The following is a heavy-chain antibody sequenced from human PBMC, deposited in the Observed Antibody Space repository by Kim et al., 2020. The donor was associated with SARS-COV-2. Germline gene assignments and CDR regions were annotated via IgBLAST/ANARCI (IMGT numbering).Heavy chain of an antibody. CDR2: IYYSGST. Sequence: SETLSLTCTVSGGSISSSSYYWGWIRQPPGKGLEWIGSIYYSGSTYYNPSLKSRVTISVDTSKNQFSLKLSSVTAADTAVYYCASHGRNTWIQLWLKWGQGTLVTVSS. CDR1: GGSISSSSYY. D-gene: IGHD5-18*01. CDR3: ASHGRNTWIQLWLK. J-gene: IGHJ4*02. V-gene: IGHV4-39*01.